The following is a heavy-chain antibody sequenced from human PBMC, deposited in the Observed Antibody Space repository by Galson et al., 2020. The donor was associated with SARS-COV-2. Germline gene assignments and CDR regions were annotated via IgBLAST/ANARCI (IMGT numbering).Heavy chain of an antibody. D-gene: IGHD2-21*02. J-gene: IGHJ6*03. V-gene: IGHV3-33*01. CDR3: ARSLLVVTAMAYMDV. Sequence: GESLKISCAASGFTFSSYGMHWVRQAPGKGLEWVAVIWYDGSNKYYADSVKGRFTISRDNSKNTLYLQMNSLRAEDTAVYYCARSLLVVTAMAYMDVWGKGTTVTISS. CDR1: GFTFSSYG. CDR2: IWYDGSNK.